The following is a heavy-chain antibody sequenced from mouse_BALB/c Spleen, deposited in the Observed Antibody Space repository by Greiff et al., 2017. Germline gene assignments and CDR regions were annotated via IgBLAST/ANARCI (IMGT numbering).Heavy chain of an antibody. V-gene: IGHV5-6-5*01. Sequence: EVKVEESGGGLVKPGGSLKLSCAASGFTFSSYAMSWVRQTPEKRLEWVASISSGGSTYYPDSVKGRFTISRDNARNILYLQMSSLRSEDTAMYYCARTHIYYSDYWGQGTTLTVSS. J-gene: IGHJ2*01. CDR1: GFTFSSYA. CDR3: ARTHIYYSDY. D-gene: IGHD1-1*02. CDR2: ISSGGST.